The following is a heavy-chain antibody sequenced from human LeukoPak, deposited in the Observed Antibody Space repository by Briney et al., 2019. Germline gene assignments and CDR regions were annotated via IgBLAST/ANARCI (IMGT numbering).Heavy chain of an antibody. J-gene: IGHJ4*02. Sequence: PSETLSLICTVSGGSITSSYYWGWIRPPPGKGLEWIGSIYYSGSTYYNPSLKSRVTISVDTSKNQFSLKLSSVTAADTAMYYCARQIYSSQPFDCWGQGTLVTVSS. CDR1: GGSITSSYY. V-gene: IGHV4-39*07. CDR2: IYYSGST. CDR3: ARQIYSSQPFDC. D-gene: IGHD6-13*01.